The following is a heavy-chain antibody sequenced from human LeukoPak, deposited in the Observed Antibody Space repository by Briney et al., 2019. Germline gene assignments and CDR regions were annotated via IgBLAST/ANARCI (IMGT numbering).Heavy chain of an antibody. J-gene: IGHJ4*02. CDR2: ISSSVTTI. CDR3: ARRKNYGYDY. Sequence: GGSLRLSCAASGFIFSTYEMNWLRQAPGKGLEWISYISSSVTTIYYADSVKGRFTISRDNAKNSLYLQMNSLSAEDTAVYYCARRKNYGYDYWGQGALVTVSS. V-gene: IGHV3-48*03. CDR1: GFIFSTYE. D-gene: IGHD3-10*01.